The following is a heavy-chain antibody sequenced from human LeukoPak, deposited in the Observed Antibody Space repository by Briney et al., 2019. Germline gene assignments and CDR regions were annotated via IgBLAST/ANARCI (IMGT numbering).Heavy chain of an antibody. J-gene: IGHJ6*03. CDR3: ARAGVIRYVAWLINYYMDV. V-gene: IGHV3-64*01. CDR2: ISGNGGST. D-gene: IGHD3-9*01. Sequence: GGSPRLSCAASGFTFTNHAMQWVRQAPGKGLEYVSAISGNGGSTYYANSVKGRFTISRDNSKNTVYLQMDSLRAEDMAVYYCARAGVIRYVAWLINYYMDVWGKGTTVTVSS. CDR1: GFTFTNHA.